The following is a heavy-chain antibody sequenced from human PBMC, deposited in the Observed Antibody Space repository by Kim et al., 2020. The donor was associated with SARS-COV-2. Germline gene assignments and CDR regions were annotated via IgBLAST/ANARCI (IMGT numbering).Heavy chain of an antibody. CDR3: AGFPNYYGMDV. J-gene: IGHJ6*02. V-gene: IGHV3-23*03. CDR2: IYSGGSST. Sequence: GGSLRLSCAASGFTFSSYAMSWVRQAPGKGLEWVSVIYSGGSSTNYADSVKGRFTISRDNSKNTLYLQMNSLRAEDTAVYYCAGFPNYYGMDVWGQGTTVTVSS. CDR1: GFTFSSYA.